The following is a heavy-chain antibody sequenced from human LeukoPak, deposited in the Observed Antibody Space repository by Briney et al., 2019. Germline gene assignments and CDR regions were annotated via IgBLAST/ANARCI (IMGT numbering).Heavy chain of an antibody. CDR2: MYYSGST. CDR3: ARPYYYDSRIDP. CDR1: GGSISSGDYY. D-gene: IGHD3-22*01. J-gene: IGHJ5*02. V-gene: IGHV4-30-4*01. Sequence: TPSETLSLACTVSGGSISSGDYYWRWIRQPRGRGLEWIAYMYYSGSTYYNPSLKSRVSMSADTSKNQLSLKLSSVTAADTAVYYCARPYYYDSRIDPWGQGILVTVSS.